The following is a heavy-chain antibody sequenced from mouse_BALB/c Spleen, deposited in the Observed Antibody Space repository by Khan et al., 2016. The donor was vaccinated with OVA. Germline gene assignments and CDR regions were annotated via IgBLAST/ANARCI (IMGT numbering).Heavy chain of an antibody. CDR2: ISPGSGDT. Sequence: QVQLQQSGAELARPGASVKLSCKAAGYTFTDYYINWVKQRTGQGLEWIGEISPGSGDTYYNERFKGKATLTEDKSSSPAYMQLSSLTSEASAVYLCARGNYFGYTFAYWGQGTLVTVSA. V-gene: IGHV1-77*01. J-gene: IGHJ3*01. D-gene: IGHD1-2*01. CDR3: ARGNYFGYTFAY. CDR1: GYTFTDYY.